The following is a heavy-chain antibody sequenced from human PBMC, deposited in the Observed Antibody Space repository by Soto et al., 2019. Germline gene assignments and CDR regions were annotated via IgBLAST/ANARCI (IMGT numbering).Heavy chain of an antibody. J-gene: IGHJ5*02. Sequence: QVQLVESGGGVVQPGRSLRLSCAASGFTFSSYAMHWVRQAPGKGLEWVAVISYDGTNKYYADSVKGRFTISRDNSKNPLYLQMGSLRPEDTAVYYCAREGEVVPTTDNMVYWFDPWGQGTLVTVSS. CDR3: AREGEVVPTTDNMVYWFDP. V-gene: IGHV3-30-3*01. CDR2: ISYDGTNK. CDR1: GFTFSSYA. D-gene: IGHD5-12*01.